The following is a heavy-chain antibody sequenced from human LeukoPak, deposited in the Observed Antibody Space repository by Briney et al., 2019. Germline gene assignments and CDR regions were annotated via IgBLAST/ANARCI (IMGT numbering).Heavy chain of an antibody. CDR3: ARDEPEGILTGYFNWFDP. V-gene: IGHV1-69*04. CDR2: IIPILGIA. J-gene: IGHJ5*02. D-gene: IGHD3-9*01. CDR1: GGTFSSYA. Sequence: ASVKVSCKASGGTFSSYAISWVRQAPGQGLEWMGRIIPILGIANYAQKFQGRVTITADKSTRTAYMELSSLRSEDTAVYYCARDEPEGILTGYFNWFDPWGQGTLVTVSS.